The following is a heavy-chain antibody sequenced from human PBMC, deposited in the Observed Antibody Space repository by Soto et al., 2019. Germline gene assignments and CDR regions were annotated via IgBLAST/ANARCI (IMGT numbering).Heavy chain of an antibody. J-gene: IGHJ1*01. CDR2: ISYDGSNK. CDR1: GFTFSSYG. Sequence: QVQLVESGGGVVQPGRSLRLSCAASGFTFSSYGMHWVRQAPGKGLEWVAVISYDGSNKYYADSVKGRFTISRDNSKNTLYLQMNSLRAEETAVYYCAKIISSSWYAEYLQHWGQGTLVTVSS. D-gene: IGHD6-13*01. CDR3: AKIISSSWYAEYLQH. V-gene: IGHV3-30*18.